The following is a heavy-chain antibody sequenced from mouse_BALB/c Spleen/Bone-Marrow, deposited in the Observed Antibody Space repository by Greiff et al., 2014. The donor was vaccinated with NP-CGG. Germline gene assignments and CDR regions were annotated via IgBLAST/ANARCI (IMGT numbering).Heavy chain of an antibody. CDR3: ARITTATGAMDY. V-gene: IGHV2-9*02. CDR2: IWADGST. Sequence: VNLVESGPGLVAPSQSLSITCTVSGFSLTNYGVHWVRQPPGKGLEWLGVIWADGSTNYNSALMPRLSISKDNSKSQVFFKMNSLQTDDTAMYYCARITTATGAMDYWGQGTSVTVSS. J-gene: IGHJ4*01. CDR1: GFSLTNYG. D-gene: IGHD1-2*01.